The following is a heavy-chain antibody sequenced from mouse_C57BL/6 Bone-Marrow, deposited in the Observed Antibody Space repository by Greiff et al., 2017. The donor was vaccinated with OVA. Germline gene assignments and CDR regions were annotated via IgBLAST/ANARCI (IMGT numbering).Heavy chain of an antibody. CDR1: GFTFSSYG. J-gene: IGHJ2*01. D-gene: IGHD1-1*01. CDR2: ISSGGSYT. Sequence: EVHLVESGGDLVKPGGSLKLSCAASGFTFSSYGMSWVRQTPDKRLEWVATISSGGSYTYYPDSVKGRFTISRDNAKNTLYLQMSSLKSEDTAMYYCARRLRHYFDYWAKAPLSQSPQ. V-gene: IGHV5-6*01. CDR3: ARRLRHYFDY.